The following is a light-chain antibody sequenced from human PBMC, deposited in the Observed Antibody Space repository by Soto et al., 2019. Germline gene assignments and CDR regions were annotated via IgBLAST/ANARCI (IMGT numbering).Light chain of an antibody. V-gene: IGLV1-40*01. CDR2: GNS. CDR3: QSYDSSLSGWV. CDR1: SSNIGAGYD. Sequence: QSVLTQPPSVSGAPGQRGTISCTGSSSNIGAGYDVHWYQQLPGTAPKLLIYGNSNRPSGVPDRFSGSKSVTSASLAITGLQAEDEADYYCQSYDSSLSGWVFGGGTKLTVL. J-gene: IGLJ3*02.